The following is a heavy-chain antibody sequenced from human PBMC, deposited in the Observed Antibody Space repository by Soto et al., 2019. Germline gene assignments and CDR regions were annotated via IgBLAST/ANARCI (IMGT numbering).Heavy chain of an antibody. CDR2: IYYSGGT. CDR1: GGSMSSYY. Sequence: QVQLQESGPGLVKPSETLSLTCTVSGGSMSSYYWSWIRQPPGKGLEWIGYIYYSGGTNYNPSLKSRVTISVDKSKNQFFLKLNSVTAADTAVYYCARDNRGKYASVFDGYWFDPWGQGTLVTVSS. D-gene: IGHD2-21*02. CDR3: ARDNRGKYASVFDGYWFDP. V-gene: IGHV4-59*01. J-gene: IGHJ5*02.